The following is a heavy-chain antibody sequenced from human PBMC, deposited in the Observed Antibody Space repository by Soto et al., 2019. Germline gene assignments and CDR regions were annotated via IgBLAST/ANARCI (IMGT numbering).Heavy chain of an antibody. CDR3: ARDLAVIAAASTNYYYYYGMDV. J-gene: IGHJ6*02. CDR2: INAGNGNT. D-gene: IGHD6-13*01. CDR1: GYTFTSYA. V-gene: IGHV1-3*01. Sequence: QVQLVQSGAEVKKPGASVKVSCKASGYTFTSYAMHWVRQAPGQRIEWMGWINAGNGNTKYSQKFQGRVTITRDTSASTAYMELSSLRSEDTAVYYCARDLAVIAAASTNYYYYYGMDVWGQGTTVTVSS.